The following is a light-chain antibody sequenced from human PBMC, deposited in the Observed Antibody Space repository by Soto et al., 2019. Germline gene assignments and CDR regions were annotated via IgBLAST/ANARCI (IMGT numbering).Light chain of an antibody. V-gene: IGKV1-12*01. CDR1: QGISSW. CDR2: AAS. Sequence: DLQMTQSPSSVSASVGDRVTITCRASQGISSWLAWYRQKPGKAPKHLMYAASSLQSGVSSRFSASGSRTYVTPTFSSLQPEDFATYYCRQANSFPITFGQGTRLQIK. CDR3: RQANSFPIT. J-gene: IGKJ5*01.